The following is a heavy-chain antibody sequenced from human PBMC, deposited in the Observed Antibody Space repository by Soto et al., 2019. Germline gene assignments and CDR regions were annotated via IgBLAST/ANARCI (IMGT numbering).Heavy chain of an antibody. J-gene: IGHJ6*02. D-gene: IGHD3-10*01. CDR3: ARRYGSGSYFLYYYYYGMDV. CDR2: ISYDGSNK. CDR1: GFTFSSYA. Sequence: GGSLRLSCAASGFTFSSYAMHWVRQAPGKGLEWVAVISYDGSNKYYADSVKGQFTISRDNSKNTLYLQMNSLRAEDTAVYYCARRYGSGSYFLYYYYYGMDVWGQGTTVTVSS. V-gene: IGHV3-30-3*01.